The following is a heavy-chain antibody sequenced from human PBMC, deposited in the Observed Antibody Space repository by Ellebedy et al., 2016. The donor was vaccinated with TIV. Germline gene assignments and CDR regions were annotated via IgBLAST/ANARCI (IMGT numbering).Heavy chain of an antibody. J-gene: IGHJ4*02. CDR1: GYTFTDYY. CDR3: AAFPYISTSSAF. Sequence: ASVKVSCKASGYTFTDYYIHWVRQAPGQVPEWMGWLRPSSGATKYAQKFQGRVTMTRDTSISTAYMELSGLKSDDTAVYYCAAFPYISTSSAFWGQGTLVTVSS. CDR2: LRPSSGAT. D-gene: IGHD3-3*02. V-gene: IGHV1-2*02.